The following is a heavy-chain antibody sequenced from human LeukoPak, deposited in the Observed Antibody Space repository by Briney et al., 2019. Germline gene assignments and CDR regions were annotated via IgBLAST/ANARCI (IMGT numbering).Heavy chain of an antibody. J-gene: IGHJ1*01. V-gene: IGHV3-23*01. CDR2: ITPNADRT. CDR3: AIMHGYYDGSGYWVQ. Sequence: GGSRRLSCAASGFTFGSYGMSWVRQAPGKGLEWVSFITPNADRTSYADSVEGRFTTSRDNPRNTLYMQTNSLRDEDTAIYYCAIMHGYYDGSGYWVQWGQGTLVTVSS. CDR1: GFTFGSYG. D-gene: IGHD3-22*01.